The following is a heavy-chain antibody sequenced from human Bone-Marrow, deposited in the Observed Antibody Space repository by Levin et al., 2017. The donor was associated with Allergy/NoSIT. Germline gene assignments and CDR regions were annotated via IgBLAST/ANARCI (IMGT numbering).Heavy chain of an antibody. V-gene: IGHV3-66*02. D-gene: IGHD3-10*01. CDR1: GFTVSTHY. CDR2: IYGGGDT. CDR3: ARDPDDYYGSGSYEVS. J-gene: IGHJ4*02. Sequence: GESLKISCAASGFTVSTHYMTWVRQAPGKGLEWVSIIYGGGDTYYADSVKGRFTISRDTSKNTVYLQMNSLRVEDTAVYYCARDPDDYYGSGSYEVSWGQGTLVTVSS.